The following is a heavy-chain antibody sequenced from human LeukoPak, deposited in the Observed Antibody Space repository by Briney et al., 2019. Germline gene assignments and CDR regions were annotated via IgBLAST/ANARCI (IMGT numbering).Heavy chain of an antibody. J-gene: IGHJ4*02. D-gene: IGHD6-19*01. CDR1: GYTFTSDY. V-gene: IGHV1-46*01. CDR3: ARGRGSSGWLRD. CDR2: INTSGGST. Sequence: ASVKVSSKASGYTFTSDYMHSVLQAPVQGLQWMGIINTSGGSTSYAKKFKGRVIMTRDMSMSPVYMELSSLRSEDKAVYYCARGRGSSGWLRDWGQGTMVTVSS.